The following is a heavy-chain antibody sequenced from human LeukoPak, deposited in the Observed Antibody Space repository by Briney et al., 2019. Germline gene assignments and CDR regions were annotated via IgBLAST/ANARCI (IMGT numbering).Heavy chain of an antibody. J-gene: IGHJ6*03. Sequence: GGSLRLSCAASGFTFSSYAMSWVRQAPGKGLEWVSAISASGGSTYYADSMKGRFTISRDNSKNTLYLQMNSLRAEDTAVYYCAKAYSSSDYYYMDVWGQGTLVTVSS. CDR3: AKAYSSSDYYYMDV. CDR1: GFTFSSYA. D-gene: IGHD6-6*01. V-gene: IGHV3-23*01. CDR2: ISASGGST.